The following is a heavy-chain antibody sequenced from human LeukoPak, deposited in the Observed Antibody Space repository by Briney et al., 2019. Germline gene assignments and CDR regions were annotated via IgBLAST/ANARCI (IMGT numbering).Heavy chain of an antibody. CDR3: ARVQVATTKLVDY. V-gene: IGHV3-21*01. CDR2: ISSSSSYI. Sequence: GGSLRLSCAASGFTFSSYSMNWVRQAPGKGLEWVSSISSSSSYIYYADSVKGRFTISRDNAKNSLYLQKNSLRAEDTAVYYCARVQVATTKLVDYWGQGTLVTVSS. J-gene: IGHJ4*02. CDR1: GFTFSSYS. D-gene: IGHD5-12*01.